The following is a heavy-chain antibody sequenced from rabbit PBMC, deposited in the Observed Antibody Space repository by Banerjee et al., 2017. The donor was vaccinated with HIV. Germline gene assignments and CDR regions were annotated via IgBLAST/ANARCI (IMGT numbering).Heavy chain of an antibody. J-gene: IGHJ4*01. Sequence: QSLEESGGDLVKPGASLTLTCTASGFSFSDKYVMCWVRQAPGKGLEWIGCINTNSGNTVYASWAKGRFTISKTSSTTVPLQMTSLTVADTATYLCAGSLVDNANLWGPGTLVT. CDR2: INTNSGNT. V-gene: IGHV1S40*01. CDR1: GFSFSDKYV. D-gene: IGHD1-1*01. CDR3: AGSLVDNANL.